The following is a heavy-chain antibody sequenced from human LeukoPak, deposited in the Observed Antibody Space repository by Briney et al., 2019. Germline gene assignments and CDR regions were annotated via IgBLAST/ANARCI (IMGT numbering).Heavy chain of an antibody. CDR2: ICTSGST. CDR3: ARAGYSSSWTPDYYYYYYMDV. J-gene: IGHJ6*03. D-gene: IGHD6-13*01. CDR1: GGSISSYY. V-gene: IGHV4-4*07. Sequence: SETLSLTCTVSGGSISSYYWSWIQQPAGKGLEWIGRICTSGSTNYNPSLKSRVTMSVDTSKNQFSLKLSSVTAADTAVYYCARAGYSSSWTPDYYYYYYMDVWGKGTTVTISS.